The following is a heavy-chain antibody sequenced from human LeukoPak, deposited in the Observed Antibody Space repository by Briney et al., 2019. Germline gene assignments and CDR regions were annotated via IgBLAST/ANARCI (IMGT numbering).Heavy chain of an antibody. CDR3: ARLLGYCSSTSCPNWYFDL. V-gene: IGHV3-74*01. D-gene: IGHD2-2*01. Sequence: GGSLRLSCAASGFTFSSYWMHWVRQAPGKGLVWVSRINSDGSSTSYADSVKGRFTISRDNAKNTLYLQMNSLRAEDTAVYYCARLLGYCSSTSCPNWYFDLWGRGTLVTVSS. J-gene: IGHJ2*01. CDR2: INSDGSST. CDR1: GFTFSSYW.